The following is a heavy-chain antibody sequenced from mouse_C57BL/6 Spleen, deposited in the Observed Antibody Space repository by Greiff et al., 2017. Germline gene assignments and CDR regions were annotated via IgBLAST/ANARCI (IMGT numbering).Heavy chain of an antibody. CDR2: IYPGDGDT. J-gene: IGHJ1*03. CDR1: GYAFSSSW. Sequence: VQLQESGPELVQPGASVTISCTASGYAFSSSWMNWVKQRPGKGLEWIGRIYPGDGDTNYNGKCKGKATLTADKSSSTAYMQLRSLTSEDSAVSFWARAGYYYGSSPYFDVWGTGTTVTVSS. V-gene: IGHV1-82*01. CDR3: ARAGYYYGSSPYFDV. D-gene: IGHD1-1*01.